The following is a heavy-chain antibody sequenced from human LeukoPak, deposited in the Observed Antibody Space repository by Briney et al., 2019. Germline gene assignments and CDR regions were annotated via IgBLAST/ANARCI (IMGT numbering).Heavy chain of an antibody. V-gene: IGHV1-2*02. CDR3: ARDRTTVTTGYYGMDV. CDR2: INPNTGVT. D-gene: IGHD4-17*01. J-gene: IGHJ6*02. CDR1: GYTFTGYY. Sequence: GASVKVSCKASGYTFTGYYVHWVRQAPGQGLEWMGWINPNTGVTNYAQKFQGRVTLTRDTSIITAYMELTRLSSDDTAMYYCARDRTTVTTGYYGMDVRGQGTTLTVSS.